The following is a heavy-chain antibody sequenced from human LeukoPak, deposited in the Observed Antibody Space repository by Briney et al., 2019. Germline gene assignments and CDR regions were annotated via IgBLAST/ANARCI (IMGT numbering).Heavy chain of an antibody. V-gene: IGHV1-18*01. CDR3: ARGSADAFDI. Sequence: ASVKVSFKASGYTFTGFALSWVRQAPGQGLEWMGWISTYNGHTNYAQKFQGRVTMTTDTSTSTTYMELTSLRSNDTAVYFCARGSADAFDIWGHGTMVTVSS. CDR1: GYTFTGFA. D-gene: IGHD3-10*01. CDR2: ISTYNGHT. J-gene: IGHJ3*02.